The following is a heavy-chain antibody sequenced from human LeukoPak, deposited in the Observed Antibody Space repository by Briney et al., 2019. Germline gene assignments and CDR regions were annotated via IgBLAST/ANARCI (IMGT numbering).Heavy chain of an antibody. CDR3: ARSYDIAVAGNWFDP. V-gene: IGHV4-34*01. Sequence: SETLSLTCAVYGGSFSGYYWSWIRQPPGKGLEWIGEINHSGSTNYNPSLKSRVTISVDTSKNQFSLKLSSVTAADTAVYYCARSYDIAVAGNWFDPWGQGTLVTVSS. CDR1: GGSFSGYY. CDR2: INHSGST. J-gene: IGHJ5*02. D-gene: IGHD6-19*01.